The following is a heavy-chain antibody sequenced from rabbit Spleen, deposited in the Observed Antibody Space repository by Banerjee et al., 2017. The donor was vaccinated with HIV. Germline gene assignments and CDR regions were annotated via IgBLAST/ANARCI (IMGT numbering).Heavy chain of an antibody. D-gene: IGHD8-1*01. CDR3: ARDTGSSFSSYGMDL. V-gene: IGHV1S45*01. Sequence: QEQLEESGGGLVKPEGSLTLTCKASGFDFSSGYDMCWVRQAPGKRPEWIACIGGGSSGSTYYASWAKGRFTISSTSSTTVTLQMTSLTAADTATYFCARDTGSSFSSYGMDLWGPGTLVTVS. CDR1: GFDFSSGYD. CDR2: IGGGSSGST. J-gene: IGHJ6*01.